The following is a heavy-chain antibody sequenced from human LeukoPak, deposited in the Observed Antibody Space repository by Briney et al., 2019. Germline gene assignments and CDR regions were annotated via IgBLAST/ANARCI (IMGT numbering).Heavy chain of an antibody. V-gene: IGHV3-73*01. J-gene: IGHJ4*02. CDR2: IDTRDKSSAT. CDR3: TRDGGSWSHLDF. Sequence: GGSLRLSCAASGFTFSSYWMSWVRQASGKGLEWVGRIDTRDKSSATAYAASVRGRFTISRDDSKSTAYLQMSGLKSEDTAVYFCTRDGGSWSHLDFWGQGALVTVSS. D-gene: IGHD2-15*01. CDR1: GFTFSSYW.